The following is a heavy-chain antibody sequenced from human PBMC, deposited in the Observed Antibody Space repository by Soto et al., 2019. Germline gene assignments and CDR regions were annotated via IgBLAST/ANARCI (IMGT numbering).Heavy chain of an antibody. CDR3: ASRGYSYGFSLGMDV. J-gene: IGHJ6*02. Sequence: SETLSLTCTVSGGSISSCGYYWSWIRQHPGKGLEWIGYIYYSGSTYYNPSLKSRVTISVDTSKNQFSLKLSSVTAADTAVYYCASRGYSYGFSLGMDVWGQGTTVTVSS. D-gene: IGHD5-18*01. CDR1: GGSISSCGYY. V-gene: IGHV4-31*03. CDR2: IYYSGST.